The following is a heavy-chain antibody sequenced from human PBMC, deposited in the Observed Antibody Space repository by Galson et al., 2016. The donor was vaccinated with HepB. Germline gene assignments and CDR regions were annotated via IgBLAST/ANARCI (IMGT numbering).Heavy chain of an antibody. CDR2: ISGSGST. V-gene: IGHV3-23*01. CDR1: GFTFSSYA. Sequence: SLRLSCAASGFTFSSYAMTWVRQAPGEGLEWVSSISGSGSTYYADSVKGRFTISRDNSKNTLYLQMNSLRVEDTAVFYCAKGHAANPGAPRVDCWGRGTLVTVSS. J-gene: IGHJ4*02. D-gene: IGHD1-26*01. CDR3: AKGHAANPGAPRVDC.